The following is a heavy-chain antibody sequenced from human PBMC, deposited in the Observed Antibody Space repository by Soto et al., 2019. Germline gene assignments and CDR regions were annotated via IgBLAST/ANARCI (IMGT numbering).Heavy chain of an antibody. J-gene: IGHJ4*02. Sequence: EVQLVESGGGVIRPGGSLRLSCAASGFTFDDYAMNWVRQAPGKGLEWVSGINWNGGGTGYADSVKGRFTISRDNAKSSLYLQMNSLRAEDTALYYCARLVRTAAGIRWGIDYWGQGTLVTVSS. V-gene: IGHV3-20*04. CDR1: GFTFDDYA. CDR2: INWNGGGT. CDR3: ARLVRTAAGIRWGIDY. D-gene: IGHD6-13*01.